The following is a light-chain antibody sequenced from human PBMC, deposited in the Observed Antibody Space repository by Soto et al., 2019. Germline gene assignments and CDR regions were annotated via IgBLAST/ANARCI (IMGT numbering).Light chain of an antibody. V-gene: IGKV3-20*01. Sequence: ENVLTQSPGTLSLSPGERATLSCRASQSVGSYLGWYQKKPGQAPRLLIYGASNRATGIPDRFSGSGSGTDFTLTISRLEPEDYAVYYCQHYGGPPPWTFGQVTKVEIK. J-gene: IGKJ1*01. CDR3: QHYGGPPPWT. CDR2: GAS. CDR1: QSVGSY.